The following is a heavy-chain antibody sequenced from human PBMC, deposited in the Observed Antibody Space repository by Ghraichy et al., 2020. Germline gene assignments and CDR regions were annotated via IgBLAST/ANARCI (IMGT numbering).Heavy chain of an antibody. D-gene: IGHD2-15*01. Sequence: TLSLTCAVYGGSFSGYYWSWIRQPPGKGLEWIGEINHSGSTNYNPSLKSRVTISVDTSKNQFSLKLSSVTAADTAVYYFARLPRVVVVAATLGYYYYGIDVWGQGTTVTVSS. CDR3: ARLPRVVVVAATLGYYYYGIDV. J-gene: IGHJ6*02. CDR1: GGSFSGYY. V-gene: IGHV4-34*01. CDR2: INHSGST.